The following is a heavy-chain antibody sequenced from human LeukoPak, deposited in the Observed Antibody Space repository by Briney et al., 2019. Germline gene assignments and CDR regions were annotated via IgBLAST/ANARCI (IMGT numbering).Heavy chain of an antibody. CDR2: ISGGGGT. V-gene: IGHV3-23*01. J-gene: IGHJ4*02. CDR3: AKEPPYCGGDCYFLLDY. Sequence: GGSLRLSCAASGFTFSSYSMSWVRQAPGKGLEWVSGISGGGGTYCADSVKGRFTISRDNSKNTLYLQVNSLRAEDTGVYYCAKEPPYCGGDCYFLLDYWGQGTLVTVSS. CDR1: GFTFSSYS. D-gene: IGHD2-21*02.